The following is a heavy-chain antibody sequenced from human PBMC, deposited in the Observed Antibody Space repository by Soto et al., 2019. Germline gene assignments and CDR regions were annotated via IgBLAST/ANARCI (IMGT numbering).Heavy chain of an antibody. CDR1: GGTFSSYA. CDR3: AREKYAGRGLVILNDAFDI. CDR2: IIPIFGTA. J-gene: IGHJ3*02. Sequence: SVKVSCKASGGTFSSYAISRARQAPGHELEWMGGIIPIFGTANYAQKFQGRVTITADESTSTAYMELSSLRSEDTAVYYCAREKYAGRGLVILNDAFDIWGQGTMVTVSS. D-gene: IGHD3-9*01. V-gene: IGHV1-69*13.